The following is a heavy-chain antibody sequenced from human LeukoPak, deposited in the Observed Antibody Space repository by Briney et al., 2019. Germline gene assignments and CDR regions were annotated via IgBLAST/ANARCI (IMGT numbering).Heavy chain of an antibody. D-gene: IGHD2-2*01. Sequence: ASVKVSCKASGYTFTSYYMHWVRQAPGQGLEWMGIINPSGGSTSYAQKFQGRVTMTRDTSTSTVYMELSSLRPEDTAVYYCARAGGYCSSTSCYVLGYWGQGTLVTVSS. J-gene: IGHJ4*02. CDR3: ARAGGYCSSTSCYVLGY. CDR2: INPSGGST. V-gene: IGHV1-46*01. CDR1: GYTFTSYY.